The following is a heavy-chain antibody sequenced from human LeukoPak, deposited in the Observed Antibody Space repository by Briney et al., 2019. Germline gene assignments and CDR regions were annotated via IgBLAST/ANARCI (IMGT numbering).Heavy chain of an antibody. J-gene: IGHJ4*02. CDR1: GFTFGSYA. V-gene: IGHV3-30-3*01. D-gene: IGHD3-22*01. Sequence: GGSPRLSCAASGFTFGSYAMHWVRQAPGKGLEWVALIPYDGSNKYYADSVKDRFTISRDNSKNTLYLQMNSLRAEDTAVYYCAREYYSDNSGYSPDFDYWGQGSLVTVSS. CDR3: AREYYSDNSGYSPDFDY. CDR2: IPYDGSNK.